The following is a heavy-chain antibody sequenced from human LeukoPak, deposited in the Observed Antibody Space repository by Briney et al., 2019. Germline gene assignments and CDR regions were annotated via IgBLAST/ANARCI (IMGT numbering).Heavy chain of an antibody. CDR1: GFTFSDYY. CDR3: AKGREATTSYLQSNP. Sequence: PGGSLRLSCAASGFTFSDYYMSWIRQAPGKGLEWVSTISGSGDNTYYADSVKGRFTISRDNSKNTLYLQMNSLRAEDTAVYYCAKGREATTSYLQSNPWGQGTLVTVSS. J-gene: IGHJ5*02. D-gene: IGHD1-26*01. CDR2: ISGSGDNT. V-gene: IGHV3-23*01.